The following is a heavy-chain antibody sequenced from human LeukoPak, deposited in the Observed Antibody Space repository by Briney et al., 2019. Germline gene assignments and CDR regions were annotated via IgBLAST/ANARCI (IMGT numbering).Heavy chain of an antibody. Sequence: SETLSLTCSVSGGSIDNYYWSWIRQPPGKGLEWIGHIFYSGSTNSNPSLKSRVTISLVICKNHIPLKLSSVTPADTAMYYCARTDAAFHIWGHGTTVTVSS. V-gene: IGHV4-59*01. CDR3: ARTDAAFHI. CDR1: GGSIDNYY. J-gene: IGHJ3*02. D-gene: IGHD2-21*02. CDR2: IFYSGST.